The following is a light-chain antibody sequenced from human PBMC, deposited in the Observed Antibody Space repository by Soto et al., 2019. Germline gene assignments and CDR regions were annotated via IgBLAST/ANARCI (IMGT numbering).Light chain of an antibody. CDR1: SSVVGRYNY. CDR2: HVS. Sequence: QSWPAQPASGSGSPGASVTISCTGNSSVVGRYNYVSWYQHHPGKAPKLIFYHVSNRPSGVSERFSVSKSGYTASLTISGLQAEVEADYYSNSYTTISTYVFGTGTKVTVL. V-gene: IGLV2-14*03. CDR3: NSYTTISTYV. J-gene: IGLJ1*01.